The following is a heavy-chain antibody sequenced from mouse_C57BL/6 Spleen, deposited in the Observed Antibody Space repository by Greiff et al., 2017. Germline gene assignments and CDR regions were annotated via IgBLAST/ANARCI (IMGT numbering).Heavy chain of an antibody. V-gene: IGHV1-61*01. CDR1: GYTFTSYW. CDR3: ARKTFAWFAY. CDR2: IYPSDSET. Sequence: VQLQQPGAELVRPGSSVKLSRKASGYTFTSYWMDWVKQRPGQGLEWIGNIYPSDSETHYNQKFKDKATLTVDKSSSTAYMQLSSLTSEDSAVYYCARKTFAWFAYWGQGTLVTVSA. J-gene: IGHJ3*01.